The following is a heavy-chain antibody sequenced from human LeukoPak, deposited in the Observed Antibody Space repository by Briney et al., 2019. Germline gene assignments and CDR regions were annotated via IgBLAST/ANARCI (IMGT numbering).Heavy chain of an antibody. D-gene: IGHD3-22*01. J-gene: IGHJ4*02. Sequence: ASVKVSCKASGYTFTGYYMHWVRQAPGQGLEWMGWINPNSGGTNYAQKFQGWVTMTRDTSISTAYMEPSRLRSDDTAVYYCARDLTYYYDSSGYYSLVYWGQGTLVTVSS. CDR1: GYTFTGYY. CDR3: ARDLTYYYDSSGYYSLVY. V-gene: IGHV1-2*04. CDR2: INPNSGGT.